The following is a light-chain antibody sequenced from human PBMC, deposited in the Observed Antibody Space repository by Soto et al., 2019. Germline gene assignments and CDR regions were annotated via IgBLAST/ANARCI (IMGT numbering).Light chain of an antibody. Sequence: EIVLTQSPGTLSLSPGERATLSCRASQSLTNSRLAWYQQKPGQAPKVLIYGGSNRATGIPDRFSGSGSGTDFTLTINRLEPGDFAVYLWQQLSSSPPTFCQGAKLEIK. CDR3: QQLSSSPPT. CDR1: QSLTNSR. CDR2: GGS. V-gene: IGKV3-20*01. J-gene: IGKJ2*01.